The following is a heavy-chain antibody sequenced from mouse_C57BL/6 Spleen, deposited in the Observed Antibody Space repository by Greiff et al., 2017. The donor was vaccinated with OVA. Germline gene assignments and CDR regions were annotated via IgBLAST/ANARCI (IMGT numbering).Heavy chain of an antibody. CDR1: GYTFTSYW. D-gene: IGHD3-2*02. CDR2: IDPSDSYT. V-gene: IGHV1-50*01. J-gene: IGHJ3*01. Sequence: QVQLHQPGAELVKPGASVKLSCKASGYTFTSYWMQWVKQRPGQGLEWIGEIDPSDSYTNYNEKFKGKATLTVDTSSSTAYMQLSSLTSEDSAVYYWARRGGQLRPLFAYWGQGTLVTVSA. CDR3: ARRGGQLRPLFAY.